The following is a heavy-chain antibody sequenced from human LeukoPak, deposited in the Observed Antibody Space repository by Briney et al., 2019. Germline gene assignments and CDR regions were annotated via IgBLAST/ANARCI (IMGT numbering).Heavy chain of an antibody. Sequence: KPSETLSLTCTVSGGSISSYYWSWIRQPPGKGLEWIGYIYYSGSTNYNPSLKSRVTISVDTSKNQFSLKLSSVTAADTAVYYCARASPRRYGDYLPFDYWGQGTLVTVSS. J-gene: IGHJ4*02. V-gene: IGHV4-59*08. D-gene: IGHD4-17*01. CDR3: ARASPRRYGDYLPFDY. CDR2: IYYSGST. CDR1: GGSISSYY.